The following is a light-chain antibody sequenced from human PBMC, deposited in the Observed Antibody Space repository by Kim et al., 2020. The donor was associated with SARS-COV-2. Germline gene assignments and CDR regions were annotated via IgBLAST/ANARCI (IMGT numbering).Light chain of an antibody. J-gene: IGKJ1*01. CDR2: DAA. CDR3: QQYDNWPLT. V-gene: IGKV3-15*01. CDR1: QRISGN. Sequence: GLPGERAARSCRASQRISGNLAWYQQKPGQAPRLLIYDAATGATDIPARFSGSGSGTEFTLTISSLQSEDFAVYYCQQYDNWPLTFGQGTKVDIK.